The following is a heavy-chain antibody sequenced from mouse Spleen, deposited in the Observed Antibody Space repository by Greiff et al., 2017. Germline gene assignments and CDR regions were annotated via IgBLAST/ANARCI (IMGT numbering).Heavy chain of an antibody. J-gene: IGHJ4*01. V-gene: IGHV5-16*01. CDR2: INYDGSST. CDR3: ARGGDGYSYYYAMDY. Sequence: DVQLVESEGGLVQPGSSMKLSCTASGFTFSDYYMAWVRQVPEKGLEWVANINYDGSSTYYLDSLKSRFIISRDNAKNILYLQMSSLKSEDTATYYCARGGDGYSYYYAMDYWGQGTSVTVSS. CDR1: GFTFSDYY. D-gene: IGHD2-3*01.